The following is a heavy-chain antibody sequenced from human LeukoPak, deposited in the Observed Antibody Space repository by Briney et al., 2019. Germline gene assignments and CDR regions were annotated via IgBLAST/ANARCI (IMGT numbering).Heavy chain of an antibody. V-gene: IGHV4-39*01. CDR1: GGSISSSSYY. CDR3: ARHPTRKDTQTDVP. CDR2: IYYSGST. D-gene: IGHD2-15*01. J-gene: IGHJ5*02. Sequence: PSETLSLTCTVSGGSISSSSYYWGWIRQPPGKGLEWIGSIYYSGSTYYNPSLKSRVTISVDMSKNQFSLKLSSVTAADTAVYYCARHPTRKDTQTDVPWGQGTLVTVSS.